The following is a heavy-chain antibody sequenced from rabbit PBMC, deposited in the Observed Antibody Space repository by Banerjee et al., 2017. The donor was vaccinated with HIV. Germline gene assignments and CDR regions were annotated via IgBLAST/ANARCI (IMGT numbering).Heavy chain of an antibody. CDR3: ARDGNGQHLTFNL. CDR2: IDGGSGGSA. Sequence: VRQAPGKGPEWIACIDGGSGGSAYYASWVNGRFTISKTSSTTVTLQVTSLTVADTATYFCARDGNGQHLTFNLWGPGTLVTVS. D-gene: IGHD2-1*01. V-gene: IGHV1S40*01. J-gene: IGHJ4*01.